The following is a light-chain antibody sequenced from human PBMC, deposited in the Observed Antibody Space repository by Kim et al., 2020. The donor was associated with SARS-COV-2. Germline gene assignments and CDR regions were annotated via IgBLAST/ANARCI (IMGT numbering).Light chain of an antibody. Sequence: ASVGDRLTITCRASQRINSDLNWYQQKPGKSPKLLIYADSSLQSGVPSRFSGSGSGTDFTLTISSLQPEHFATYYCQQTYSTLRTFGQGTKVDIK. CDR3: QQTYSTLRT. CDR2: ADS. CDR1: QRINSD. J-gene: IGKJ1*01. V-gene: IGKV1-39*01.